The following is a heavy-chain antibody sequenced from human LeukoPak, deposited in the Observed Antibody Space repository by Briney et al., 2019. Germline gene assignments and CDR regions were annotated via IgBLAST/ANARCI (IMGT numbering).Heavy chain of an antibody. Sequence: PGGSLSLSCAASGFIFSDYYMSWIRQAPGKGLDFVSYITSSGNNMYYAGSVRGRFTISRDNAKNSLYLQMNSLRAEDTAVYYCARAYYDTLTGYDYWGQGTLVTVSS. D-gene: IGHD3-9*01. CDR3: ARAYYDTLTGYDY. V-gene: IGHV3-11*04. CDR2: ITSSGNNM. CDR1: GFIFSDYY. J-gene: IGHJ4*02.